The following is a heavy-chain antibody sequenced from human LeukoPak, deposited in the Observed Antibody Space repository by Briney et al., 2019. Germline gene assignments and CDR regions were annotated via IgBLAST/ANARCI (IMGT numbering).Heavy chain of an antibody. Sequence: SVKVSCKASGYTFTSYGISWVRQAPGQGLEWMGGIIPIFGTANYAQKFQGRVTITADKSTSTAYMELSSLRSEDTAVYYCARGYYYDSSGYYYPLVNWGQGTLVTVSS. CDR1: GYTFTSYG. J-gene: IGHJ4*02. D-gene: IGHD3-22*01. CDR2: IIPIFGTA. V-gene: IGHV1-69*06. CDR3: ARGYYYDSSGYYYPLVN.